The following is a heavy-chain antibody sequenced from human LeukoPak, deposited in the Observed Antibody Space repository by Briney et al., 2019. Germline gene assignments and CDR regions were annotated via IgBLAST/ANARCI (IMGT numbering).Heavy chain of an antibody. V-gene: IGHV1-69*06. CDR3: AGLEWSRNYYYYYYMDV. Sequence: GASVKVSCKASGGTFSSYAISWVRQAPGQGLEWMGGIIPIFGTANYAQKFQGRVTITADKSTSTAYMELSSLRSEDTAVYYCAGLEWSRNYYYYYYMDVWGKGTTVTVSS. CDR1: GGTFSSYA. CDR2: IIPIFGTA. J-gene: IGHJ6*03. D-gene: IGHD3-3*01.